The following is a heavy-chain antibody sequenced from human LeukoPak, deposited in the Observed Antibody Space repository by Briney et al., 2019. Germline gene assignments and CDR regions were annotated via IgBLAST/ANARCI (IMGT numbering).Heavy chain of an antibody. D-gene: IGHD6-13*01. Sequence: ASVKVSCKASGYTFTGYYMHWVRQAPGQGLEWMGWINPNSGNTNYAQKLQGRVTMTTDTSTSAAYMELRSLRSDDTAVYYCARNRIAAAENWFDPWGQGTLVTVSS. CDR2: INPNSGNT. CDR3: ARNRIAAAENWFDP. V-gene: IGHV1-18*04. J-gene: IGHJ5*02. CDR1: GYTFTGYY.